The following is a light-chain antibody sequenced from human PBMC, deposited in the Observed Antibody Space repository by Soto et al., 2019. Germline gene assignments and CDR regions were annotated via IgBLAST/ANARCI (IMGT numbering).Light chain of an antibody. V-gene: IGKV3-11*01. Sequence: VLTQSPPPLSLSPGERAPLXCRASQSVSSYLAWYQQKPGQAPRLLIYDASNRATGIPARFSGSGSGTDFTLTISSLEPEDFAVYYCQQRSKWPTFGGGTKVDI. CDR2: DAS. J-gene: IGKJ4*01. CDR3: QQRSKWPT. CDR1: QSVSSY.